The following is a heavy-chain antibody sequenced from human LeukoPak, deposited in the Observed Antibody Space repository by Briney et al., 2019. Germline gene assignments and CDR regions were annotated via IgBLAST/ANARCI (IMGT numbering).Heavy chain of an antibody. V-gene: IGHV4-34*01. J-gene: IGHJ3*02. D-gene: IGHD3-10*01. CDR2: INHSGST. CDR3: ARGHFDGSWTLYAFDI. CDR1: GGSFSGYY. Sequence: SETLSLTCAVYGGSFSGYYWSWIRQPPGKGLEWIGEINHSGSTNYNPSLKRRVTISVDTSKNQFSLELSSVTGADTAVYYWARGHFDGSWTLYAFDIWGQGTMVSVSS.